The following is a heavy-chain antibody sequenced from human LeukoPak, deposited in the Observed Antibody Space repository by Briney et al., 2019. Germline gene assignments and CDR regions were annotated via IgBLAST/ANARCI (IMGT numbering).Heavy chain of an antibody. CDR2: TYYRSKWYN. CDR3: AKEAGDAFDI. J-gene: IGHJ3*02. CDR1: GDSVSISTTA. D-gene: IGHD3-10*01. Sequence: SQTLSLTFAISGDSVSISTTAWNWIRQSPSRGLEWLGSTYYRSKWYNDYAVSVKSRISINPDTSKNQFSLQLNSVTPEDTAVYYCAKEAGDAFDIWGQGTMVTVSS. V-gene: IGHV6-1*01.